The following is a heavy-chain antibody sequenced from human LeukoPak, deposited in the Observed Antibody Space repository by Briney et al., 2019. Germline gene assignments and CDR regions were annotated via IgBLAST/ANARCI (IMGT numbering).Heavy chain of an antibody. Sequence: PSETLSLTCTVSGVSISSDSYYWSWIRQPPGKGLEWIGEINHSGSTNYNPSLKSRVTMSVDTSNNLLSLKLTSVTAADTAVYYCARFSGYCSANSCYPAYWGQGTLVSVSS. CDR1: GVSISSDSYY. CDR3: ARFSGYCSANSCYPAY. CDR2: INHSGST. J-gene: IGHJ4*02. D-gene: IGHD2-15*01. V-gene: IGHV4-39*07.